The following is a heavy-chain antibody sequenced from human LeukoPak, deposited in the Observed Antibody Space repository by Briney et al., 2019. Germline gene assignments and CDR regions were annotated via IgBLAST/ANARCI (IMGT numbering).Heavy chain of an antibody. Sequence: GGSLRLSCAASGFTFSDHYMDWVRQAPGKGLEWVGRTRNKANSYTTEYAASVKGRFTISRDDSKNSLYLQMNSLKTEDTAVYYCAREAITMVRGVIAELDYWSQGTLVTVSS. CDR3: AREAITMVRGVIAELDY. CDR2: TRNKANSYTT. V-gene: IGHV3-72*01. CDR1: GFTFSDHY. J-gene: IGHJ4*02. D-gene: IGHD3-10*01.